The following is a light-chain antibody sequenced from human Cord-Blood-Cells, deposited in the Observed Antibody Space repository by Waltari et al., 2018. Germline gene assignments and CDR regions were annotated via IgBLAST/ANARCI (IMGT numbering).Light chain of an antibody. J-gene: IGLJ3*02. CDR2: DVS. V-gene: IGLV2-14*01. CDR1: SSDVGGYNY. CDR3: SSYTSSSTPWV. Sequence: QSALTQPASVSGSPGQSITISCTGTSSDVGGYNYVSWYQQHPGKAPQLMIYDVSKRPAGFSNRFSGSKSGNTASLTISGLQAEDEADYYCSSYTSSSTPWVFGGGTKLTVL.